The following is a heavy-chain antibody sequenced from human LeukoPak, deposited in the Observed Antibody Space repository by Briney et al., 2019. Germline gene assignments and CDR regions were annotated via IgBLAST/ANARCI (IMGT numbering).Heavy chain of an antibody. J-gene: IGHJ5*02. CDR1: GGSFSGYY. D-gene: IGHD2-15*01. CDR2: INHSGST. CDR3: ARVSCSGGSCPFGSWFDP. Sequence: PSETLSLTCAVYGGSFSGYYWSWIRQPPGKGLEWIGEINHSGSTNYNPSLKSRVTISVDTSKNQFSLKLSSVTAADTAVYYCARVSCSGGSCPFGSWFDPWGQGTLVTVSS. V-gene: IGHV4-34*01.